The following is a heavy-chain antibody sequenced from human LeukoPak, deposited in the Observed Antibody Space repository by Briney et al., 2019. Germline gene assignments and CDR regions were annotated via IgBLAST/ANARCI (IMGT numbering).Heavy chain of an antibody. J-gene: IGHJ4*02. Sequence: SETLSLTCSVSGDSVTSSYWNWIRQPPGKGLEWIGYVSADGTTNYSPSLRSRLIMSVDTAKNDISLILMSVTAADTAIYYCARLDCVLEGCYNHWGRGTLVSVAS. CDR1: GDSVTSSY. V-gene: IGHV4-59*08. CDR2: VSADGTT. CDR3: ARLDCVLEGCYNH. D-gene: IGHD2-15*01.